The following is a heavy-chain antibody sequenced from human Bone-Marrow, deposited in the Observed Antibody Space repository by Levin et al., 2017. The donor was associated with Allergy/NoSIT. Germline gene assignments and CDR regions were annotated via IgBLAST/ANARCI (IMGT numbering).Heavy chain of an antibody. CDR3: AKGTSVTGTTRYFDP. Sequence: ETLSLTCAASGFTFSSYAMSWVRQAPGKGLEWVSVISDNGVSTYYADSVKGRFTISRDSSKNTLYLQMNSLRAEDTAIYYCAKGTSVTGTTRYFDPWGQGTLVTVSS. V-gene: IGHV3-23*01. CDR1: GFTFSSYA. CDR2: ISDNGVST. D-gene: IGHD1-7*01. J-gene: IGHJ4*02.